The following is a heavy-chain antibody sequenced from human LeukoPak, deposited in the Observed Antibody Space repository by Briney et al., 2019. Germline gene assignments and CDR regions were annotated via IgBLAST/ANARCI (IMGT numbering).Heavy chain of an antibody. J-gene: IGHJ6*02. Sequence: PSETLSLTCAVYGGSFSGYYWSWIRQPPGKGLEWIGEINHSGSTNYNPSLKSRVTISVDTSKNQFSLKLSSVTAADTAVYYCARDYYDSSGYSYYGMDVWGQGTTVTVSS. CDR3: ARDYYDSSGYSYYGMDV. D-gene: IGHD3-22*01. CDR1: GGSFSGYY. CDR2: INHSGST. V-gene: IGHV4-34*01.